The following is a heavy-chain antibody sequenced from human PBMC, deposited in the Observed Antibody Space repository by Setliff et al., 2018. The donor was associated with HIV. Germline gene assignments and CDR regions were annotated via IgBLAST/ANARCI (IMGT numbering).Heavy chain of an antibody. CDR2: ISHSGST. CDR3: ARDQSDYNVLTGFGDFAY. V-gene: IGHV4-38-2*02. Sequence: SETLSLTCGVSGIPIDRVYSWAWIRQPPGKGLEWIGTISHSGSTHYNSPLQGRISISIDTSKNQFSLTLTSVTAADTAMYYCARDQSDYNVLTGFGDFAYWGHGTLVTVSS. CDR1: GIPIDRVYS. D-gene: IGHD3-9*01. J-gene: IGHJ4*01.